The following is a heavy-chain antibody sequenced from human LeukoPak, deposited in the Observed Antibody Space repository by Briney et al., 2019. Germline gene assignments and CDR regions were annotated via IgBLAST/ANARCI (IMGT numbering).Heavy chain of an antibody. CDR2: IYTSGNI. D-gene: IGHD1-26*01. Sequence: PSETLSLTCTVSGGSISSGSHYWSWIRQPAGKGLEWIGRIYTSGNINYNPSLKSRVTISLDTSKNQFSLNLSSVTAADTAVYYCAGEVGGSWFDPWGLGTLVTVSS. CDR1: GGSISSGSHY. CDR3: AGEVGGSWFDP. J-gene: IGHJ5*02. V-gene: IGHV4-61*02.